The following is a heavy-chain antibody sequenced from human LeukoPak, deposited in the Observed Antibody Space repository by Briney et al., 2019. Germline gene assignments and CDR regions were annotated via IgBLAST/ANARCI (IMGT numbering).Heavy chain of an antibody. CDR3: ARDQRPGWGEYFQH. Sequence: GRSLRLSCAASGFXFSSYGIHWVRQAPGKGLEWVAVIWYDGSNKYYADSVKGRFTISRDNSKNTVYLQMNSLRVEDTAVYYCARDQRPGWGEYFQHWGQGTLVTVSS. J-gene: IGHJ1*01. V-gene: IGHV3-33*08. D-gene: IGHD3-16*01. CDR1: GFXFSSYG. CDR2: IWYDGSNK.